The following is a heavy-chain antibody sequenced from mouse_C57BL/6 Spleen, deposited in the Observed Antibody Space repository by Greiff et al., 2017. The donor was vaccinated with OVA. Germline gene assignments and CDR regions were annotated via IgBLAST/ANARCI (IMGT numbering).Heavy chain of an antibody. CDR3: ERGDYDYDVSCNGKDY. V-gene: IGHV1-82*01. D-gene: IGHD2-4*01. CDR2: IYPGGGDT. J-gene: IGHJ4*01. CDR1: GYAFSSSW. Sequence: QVQLQQSGPELVKPGASVKFSCKASGYAFSSSWMNWVKQRPGQGLEWIGRIYPGGGDTNYNGKFKGKATLTVDKSSSTAYMQLSSLTSEDSAVYSCERGDYDYDVSCNGKDYWGQGTTVTVSS.